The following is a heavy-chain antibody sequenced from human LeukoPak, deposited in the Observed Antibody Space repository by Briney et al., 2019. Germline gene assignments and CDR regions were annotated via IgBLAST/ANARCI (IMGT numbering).Heavy chain of an antibody. D-gene: IGHD1-1*01. CDR3: AREEDATGYYYYYGMDV. CDR1: GLIFSGSW. CDR2: ISHDGSNK. J-gene: IGHJ6*02. V-gene: IGHV3-30*03. Sequence: GGSLRLSCAASGLIFSGSWMNWVRQAPGKGLEWVAVISHDGSNKYYADSVKGRFTISRDNSKNTLYLQMNSLRAEDTAVYYCAREEDATGYYYYYGMDVWGQGTTVTVSS.